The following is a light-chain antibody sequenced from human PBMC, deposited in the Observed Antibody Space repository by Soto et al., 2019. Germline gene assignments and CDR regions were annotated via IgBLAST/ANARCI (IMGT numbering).Light chain of an antibody. Sequence: DIVMTQSPLSLPVTPGEPASISCRSSQRLLHSNGYKYLDWYLQKPGQSPQLLIYLGSNRASGVPDRFSGSGSGTYFTLKISRVEADDVGVYYCMQALQTPPTFGQGTKVEIK. CDR1: QRLLHSNGYKY. V-gene: IGKV2-28*01. CDR2: LGS. J-gene: IGKJ1*01. CDR3: MQALQTPPT.